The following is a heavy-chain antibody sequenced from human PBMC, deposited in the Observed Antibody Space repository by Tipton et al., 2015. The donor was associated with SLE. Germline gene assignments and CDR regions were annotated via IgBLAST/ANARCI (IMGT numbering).Heavy chain of an antibody. Sequence: LRLSCTVSGVSITSGGYYWTWIRQHPGKALEWIGYVYYSGSTYYNPSLKSRVIMSVDTSKNQFSLKLSSVTAADTAVYYCARVGTGLFDGWGQGTLVAVSS. CDR3: ARVGTGLFDG. CDR1: GVSITSGGYY. D-gene: IGHD7-27*01. V-gene: IGHV4-31*02. J-gene: IGHJ4*02. CDR2: VYYSGST.